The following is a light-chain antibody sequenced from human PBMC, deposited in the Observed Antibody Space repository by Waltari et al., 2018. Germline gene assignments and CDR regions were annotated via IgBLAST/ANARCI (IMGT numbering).Light chain of an antibody. CDR3: MQTLQTPFT. Sequence: DIVMTQSPLSLPVTPGEPASISCRSSQSLLHSNGYNYLDWYLQKPGQSPQLLIYLGSNRASGVPDRCSGGGSGTDFTLKISRVEAEDVGVYYCMQTLQTPFTFGQGTKLEIK. J-gene: IGKJ2*01. CDR2: LGS. CDR1: QSLLHSNGYNY. V-gene: IGKV2-28*01.